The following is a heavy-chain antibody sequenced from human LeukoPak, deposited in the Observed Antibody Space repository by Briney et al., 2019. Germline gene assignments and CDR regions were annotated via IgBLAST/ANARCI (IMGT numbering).Heavy chain of an antibody. Sequence: GASVKVSCKASGGTFSSYAISWVRQAPGQGLEWMGGIIPIFGTVNYAQKFQGRVTITADESTSTAYMELSSLRSEDTAVYYCARGRGGYGTYWSWGLKHWVMYGMDVWGQGTTVTVSS. V-gene: IGHV1-69*13. D-gene: IGHD1-14*01. J-gene: IGHJ6*02. CDR2: IIPIFGTV. CDR3: ARGRGGYGTYWSWGLKHWVMYGMDV. CDR1: GGTFSSYA.